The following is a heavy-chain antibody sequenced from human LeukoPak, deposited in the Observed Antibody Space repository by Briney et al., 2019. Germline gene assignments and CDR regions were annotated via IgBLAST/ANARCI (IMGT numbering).Heavy chain of an antibody. D-gene: IGHD6-19*01. V-gene: IGHV3-21*01. CDR2: ISSSSSYI. CDR3: ARDDPQWLGPYYYYMDV. J-gene: IGHJ6*03. CDR1: GFTFSSYS. Sequence: GGSLRLSCAASGFTFSSYSMNWVRQAPGKGLEWVSSISSSSSYIYYADSVKGRFTISRDNAKNSLYLQMNSLRAEDTAVYYCARDDPQWLGPYYYYMDVWGTGTTVAVSS.